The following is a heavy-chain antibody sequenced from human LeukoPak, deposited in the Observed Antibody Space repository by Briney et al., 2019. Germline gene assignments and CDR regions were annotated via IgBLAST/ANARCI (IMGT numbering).Heavy chain of an antibody. CDR2: ISSAGNNQ. CDR1: GFTFSNYG. D-gene: IGHD6-25*01. Sequence: GRSLRLSCAASGFTFSNYGMHWVRQAPGKGLEWVAVISSAGNNQYYVDSVKGRFTISRDNSQNTLYLQMNSLRAEDTAVYYCAKGTPATSNWGQGTPVTVSS. V-gene: IGHV3-30*18. J-gene: IGHJ4*02. CDR3: AKGTPATSN.